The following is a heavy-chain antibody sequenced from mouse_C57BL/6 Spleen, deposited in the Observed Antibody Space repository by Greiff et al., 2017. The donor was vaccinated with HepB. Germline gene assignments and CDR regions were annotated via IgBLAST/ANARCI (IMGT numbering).Heavy chain of an antibody. V-gene: IGHV2-2*01. CDR2: IWSGGST. CDR3: ARRKGYGSSYDYYAMDY. J-gene: IGHJ4*01. CDR1: GFSLTSYG. D-gene: IGHD1-1*01. Sequence: VKLQESGPGLVQPSQSLSITCTVSGFSLTSYGVHWVRQSPGKGLEWLGVIWSGGSTDYNAAFISRLSITKDDSKSQVFFKMNSLQADDTAIYYCARRKGYGSSYDYYAMDYWGQGTSVTVSS.